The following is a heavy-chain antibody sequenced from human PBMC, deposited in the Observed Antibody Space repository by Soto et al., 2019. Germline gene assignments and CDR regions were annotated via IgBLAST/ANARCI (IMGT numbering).Heavy chain of an antibody. D-gene: IGHD3-9*01. V-gene: IGHV3-23*01. J-gene: IGHJ6*02. CDR2: ISGGGGTT. Sequence: EVQLLESGGGLVQPGGSLRLSYAASGFTFSSYAMSWVRQAPGKGLEWVSAISGGGGTTYYADSVKGRFTISRDNSKNTLYLQMNSLRAEDTAVYYCAKNVWGITIFGGMDVWGQGTTVTVSS. CDR3: AKNVWGITIFGGMDV. CDR1: GFTFSSYA.